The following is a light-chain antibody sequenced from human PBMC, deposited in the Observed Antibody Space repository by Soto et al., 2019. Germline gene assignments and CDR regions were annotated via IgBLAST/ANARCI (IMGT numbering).Light chain of an antibody. CDR3: QQYGSSPL. CDR2: GAS. CDR1: QSVSSSY. Sequence: EIVLTQSPGTLSLSPGERATLSCRASQSVSSSYLAWYQQKPGQAPRLLIYGASSRATGIPDRFSGSGSGIDFTLTISRLEPEDFAVYYWQQYGSSPLFGQGTKLEIK. V-gene: IGKV3-20*01. J-gene: IGKJ2*01.